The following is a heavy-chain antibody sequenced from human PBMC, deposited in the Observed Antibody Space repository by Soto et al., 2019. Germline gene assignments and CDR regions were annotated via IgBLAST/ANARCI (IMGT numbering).Heavy chain of an antibody. V-gene: IGHV3-23*01. D-gene: IGHD2-21*01. CDR2: ISGSGGST. CDR3: AKCDVLMTTSGGWCNGFDP. Sequence: EVQLLESGGSLVQPGGSLRLSCAASGFTFSTFAMNWVRQAPGEGREWVSSISGSGGSTQYADSVKGRVTISRDNSKNTLYLQMNTLRAEDTAVYYCAKCDVLMTTSGGWCNGFDPWGKGTLVIVSS. CDR1: GFTFSTFA. J-gene: IGHJ5*02.